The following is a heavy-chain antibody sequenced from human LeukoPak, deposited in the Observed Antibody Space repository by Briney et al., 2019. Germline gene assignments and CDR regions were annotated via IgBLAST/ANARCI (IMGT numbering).Heavy chain of an antibody. CDR1: GGSISSSSYY. Sequence: SETLSLTCTVSGGSISSSSYYWGWIRQPPGKGLEWIGSIYYSGSTYYNPSLKSRVTISVDTSKNQFSLKLSSVTAADTAVYYCARVNWNFGYYYYYMDVWGKGTTVTVSS. CDR3: ARVNWNFGYYYYYMDV. D-gene: IGHD1-1*01. V-gene: IGHV4-39*07. J-gene: IGHJ6*03. CDR2: IYYSGST.